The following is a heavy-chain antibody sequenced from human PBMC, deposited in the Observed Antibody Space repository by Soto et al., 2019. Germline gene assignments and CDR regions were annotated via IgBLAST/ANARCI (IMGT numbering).Heavy chain of an antibody. CDR3: ARQSGMDV. CDR2: IFPGDSDT. Sequence: PGESLKISCKTSGYNFAGYWIGWVRQMPGKGLEWLGIIFPGDSDTKYSPSFQGQAIISADKSIRTAYLQWSSLKASDTAIYYCARQSGMDVWGQGTTVTVSS. J-gene: IGHJ6*02. V-gene: IGHV5-51*01. D-gene: IGHD5-12*01. CDR1: GYNFAGYW.